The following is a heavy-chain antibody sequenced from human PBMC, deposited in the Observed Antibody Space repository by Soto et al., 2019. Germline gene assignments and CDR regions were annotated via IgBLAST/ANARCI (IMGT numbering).Heavy chain of an antibody. J-gene: IGHJ4*02. CDR2: IYSGGTT. CDR3: ARETGGRSFGY. Sequence: EVQLVETGGGLIQPGGSLRVSCAASGFTVSSNYMSWVRQAPGKGLDWVSVIYSGGTTYYADSVKGRFTLSRDNSKNTLHLQMNSLRVEDTAVYYCARETGGRSFGYWGQGTLVTVSS. V-gene: IGHV3-53*02. D-gene: IGHD2-8*02. CDR1: GFTVSSNY.